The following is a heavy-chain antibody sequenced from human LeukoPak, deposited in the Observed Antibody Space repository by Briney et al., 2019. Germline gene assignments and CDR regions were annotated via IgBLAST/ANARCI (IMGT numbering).Heavy chain of an antibody. CDR2: IKQDGSEK. CDR3: ARATYYDFWSGYQFYYFDY. J-gene: IGHJ4*02. Sequence: PGGSLRLSCAASGFTFSSYWMSWVRQAPGKGLEWVANIKQDGSEKYYVDSVKGRFTISRDNAKNSLYLQMSSLRAEDTAVYYCARATYYDFWSGYQFYYFDYWGQGTLVTVSS. D-gene: IGHD3-3*01. V-gene: IGHV3-7*01. CDR1: GFTFSSYW.